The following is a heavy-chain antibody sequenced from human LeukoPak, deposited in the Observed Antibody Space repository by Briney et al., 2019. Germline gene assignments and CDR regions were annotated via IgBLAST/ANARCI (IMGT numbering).Heavy chain of an antibody. D-gene: IGHD3-9*01. CDR3: AKTPFLKGFEDY. CDR2: VGGDGRFT. CDR1: GFSFSTYV. V-gene: IGHV3-23*01. J-gene: IGHJ4*02. Sequence: GGSLRLSCATSGFSFSTYVMSWVRQAPGKGLEWVSSVGGDGRFTYYADSVKGRFTISRDNSKNTLYLQMNSLRAEDTAVYYCAKTPFLKGFEDYWGQGTLVTVSS.